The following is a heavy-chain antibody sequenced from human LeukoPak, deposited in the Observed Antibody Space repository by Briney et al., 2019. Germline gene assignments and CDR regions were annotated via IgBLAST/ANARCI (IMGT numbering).Heavy chain of an antibody. J-gene: IGHJ4*02. V-gene: IGHV3-74*03. CDR1: GFTFSSYS. CDR3: ARDRDWLLYDH. CDR2: IHPDGSIT. D-gene: IGHD3/OR15-3a*01. Sequence: AGGSLRLSCAASGFTFSSYSMHWVRQAPGKGLVWVSHIHPDGSITTYADSVKGRFTISRDNTKNTLYLQMISLRVEDTAVYFCARDRDWLLYDHWGQGALVTVSS.